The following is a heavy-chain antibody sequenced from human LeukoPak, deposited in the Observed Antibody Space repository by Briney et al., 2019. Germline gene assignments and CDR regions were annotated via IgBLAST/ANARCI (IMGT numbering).Heavy chain of an antibody. CDR2: IIPILGIA. Sequence: VASVKVSCKASGGTFSSYAISWVRQAPGQGLEWMGRIIPILGIANYAQKFQGRVTITADKSTSTAYMELSSLRSEDTAVYYCACSGGSGSYYNVGYWGQGTLVTVSS. V-gene: IGHV1-69*04. CDR3: ACSGGSGSYYNVGY. D-gene: IGHD3-10*01. J-gene: IGHJ4*02. CDR1: GGTFSSYA.